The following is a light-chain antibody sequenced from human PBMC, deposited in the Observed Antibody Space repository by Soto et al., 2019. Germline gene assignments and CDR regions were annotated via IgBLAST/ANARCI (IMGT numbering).Light chain of an antibody. Sequence: SSVLTQPPSVSVAPGKTARVTCEGNNIGSKSVHWYQQKPGQAPVLVIFYDSDRPSGIPDRFSGSNSGNTATLTIRWVEAGDEADYYCQVWVRSNDHFWVFGGGTKLTVL. V-gene: IGLV3-21*04. CDR1: NIGSKS. J-gene: IGLJ3*02. CDR2: YDS. CDR3: QVWVRSNDHFWV.